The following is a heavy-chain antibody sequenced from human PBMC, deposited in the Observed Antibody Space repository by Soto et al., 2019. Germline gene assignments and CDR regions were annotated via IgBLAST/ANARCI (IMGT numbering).Heavy chain of an antibody. CDR1: GGTFTDYT. CDR2: IIPVLDLT. D-gene: IGHD1-26*01. J-gene: IGHJ2*01. Sequence: QVQLVQSGAEVKKPGSSVKVSCKASGGTFTDYTITWLRQAPGQGLEWMGRIIPVLDLTNYAQKFQGRVTITADKSTTTSYMELSALTSEDTAVYYCAKKLGPSAFDLWGRGTLVTVSS. V-gene: IGHV1-69*02. CDR3: AKKLGPSAFDL.